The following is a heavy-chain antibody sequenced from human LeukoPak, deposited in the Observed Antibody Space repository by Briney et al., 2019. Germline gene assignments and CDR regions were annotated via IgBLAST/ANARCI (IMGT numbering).Heavy chain of an antibody. Sequence: GGSLRLSCAAPGFTFSSYWMHWVRQAPGKGVVWVSRINSDGSSTSYADSVKGRFTISRDNAKNTLYLQMNSLRAEDTAVYYCARDRGSSGWPYYYYYGMDVWGQGTTVTVSS. CDR1: GFTFSSYW. CDR3: ARDRGSSGWPYYYYYGMDV. D-gene: IGHD6-19*01. J-gene: IGHJ6*02. CDR2: INSDGSST. V-gene: IGHV3-74*01.